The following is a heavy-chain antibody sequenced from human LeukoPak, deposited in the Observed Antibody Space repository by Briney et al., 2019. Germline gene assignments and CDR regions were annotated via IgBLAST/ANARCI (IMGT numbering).Heavy chain of an antibody. CDR3: ARLAPLAAAGPFDY. J-gene: IGHJ4*02. D-gene: IGHD6-13*01. CDR1: GGSMSSYC. Sequence: SETLSLTCTVSGGSMSSYCWSWIRQPPGRGLEWIGSIYYSGSTYYNPSLKSRVTISVDTSKNQFSLKLSSVTAADTAVYYCARLAPLAAAGPFDYWGQGTLVTVSS. V-gene: IGHV4-59*05. CDR2: IYYSGST.